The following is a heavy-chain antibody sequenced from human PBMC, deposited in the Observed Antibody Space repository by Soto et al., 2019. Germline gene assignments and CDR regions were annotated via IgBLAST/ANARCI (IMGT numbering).Heavy chain of an antibody. CDR2: INHSGST. D-gene: IGHD6-13*01. CDR1: GGSFSGYY. J-gene: IGHJ4*02. Sequence: SETLSLTCAVYGGSFSGYYWSWIRQPPGKGLEWIGEINHSGSTNYNPSLKSRVTISVDTSKNQFSLKLSSVTAADTAVYYCARAQGAAEFFHHDYWGQGTLVTVSS. V-gene: IGHV4-34*01. CDR3: ARAQGAAEFFHHDY.